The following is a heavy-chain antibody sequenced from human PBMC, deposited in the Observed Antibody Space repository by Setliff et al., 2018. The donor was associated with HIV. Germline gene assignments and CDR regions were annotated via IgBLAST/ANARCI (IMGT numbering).Heavy chain of an antibody. CDR1: GGSFSGHY. CDR3: AMVIGWNDAGDY. V-gene: IGHV4-34*01. CDR2: INHSGST. D-gene: IGHD1-1*01. Sequence: SETLSLTCAVYGGSFSGHYWSWIRQPPGKGPEWIGEINHSGSTNYKPSLKSRVTIAVDTSKNQFSLTLSFVTAADTAVYYCAMVIGWNDAGDYWGRGTLVTVSS. J-gene: IGHJ4*02.